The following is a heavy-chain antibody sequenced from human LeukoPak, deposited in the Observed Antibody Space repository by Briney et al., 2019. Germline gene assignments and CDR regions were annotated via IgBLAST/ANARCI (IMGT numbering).Heavy chain of an antibody. Sequence: SETLSLTCAVFGGSFSGHYWSWIRQPPGRGLEWIGEINHRGSTTYNPSLKSRVTISVDTSKSQFSLKLSSLTAADTAVYYCARDRYSNSFFYYYAMDVWGQGTTVTVSS. CDR1: GGSFSGHY. CDR2: INHRGST. CDR3: ARDRYSNSFFYYYAMDV. J-gene: IGHJ6*02. V-gene: IGHV4-34*01. D-gene: IGHD4-11*01.